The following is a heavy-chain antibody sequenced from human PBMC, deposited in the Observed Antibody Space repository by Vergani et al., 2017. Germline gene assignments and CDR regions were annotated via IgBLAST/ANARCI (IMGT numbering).Heavy chain of an antibody. D-gene: IGHD7-27*01. CDR1: GGTFSSYA. Sequence: QAQPVQSGAEVKTSGSPVPVSCKPSGGTFSSYAISWVRQAPGQGLEWMGWIIPIFGTANYAQKFQGRVTITADESTSTAYMELSSLRSEDTAVYYCARVGGEARPHWGQGTLVTVSS. J-gene: IGHJ4*02. V-gene: IGHV1-69*01. CDR3: ARVGGEARPH. CDR2: IIPIFGTA.